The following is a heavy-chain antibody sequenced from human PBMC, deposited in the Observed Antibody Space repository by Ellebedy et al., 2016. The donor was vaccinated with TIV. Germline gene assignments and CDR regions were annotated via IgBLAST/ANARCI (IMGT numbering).Heavy chain of an antibody. CDR3: VRDGAYGDYSPGYYGMDV. Sequence: GGSLRLSCAASGFTFNSYWMSWVRQAPGKGLEWVANINQEGGRIIYVDSVKGRLTISRDNAKNSVYLRMNTLRVEDTAVYHCVRDGAYGDYSPGYYGMDVWGQGTTVTVSS. V-gene: IGHV3-7*03. CDR2: INQEGGRI. J-gene: IGHJ6*02. D-gene: IGHD3-22*01. CDR1: GFTFNSYW.